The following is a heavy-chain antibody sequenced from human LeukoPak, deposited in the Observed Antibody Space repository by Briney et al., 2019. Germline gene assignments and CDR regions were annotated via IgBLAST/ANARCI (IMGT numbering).Heavy chain of an antibody. Sequence: ASVKVSCKASGYTFSGYYVHWVRQAPGQGLEWMGWINPKGDGTNYAQKFQGRVTMTRDTSISTAYMELTRLRSDDTAVYYCASASSIAVAGYDYYYMDVWGKGTTVTVSS. CDR3: ASASSIAVAGYDYYYMDV. V-gene: IGHV1-2*02. CDR1: GYTFSGYY. D-gene: IGHD6-19*01. J-gene: IGHJ6*03. CDR2: INPKGDGT.